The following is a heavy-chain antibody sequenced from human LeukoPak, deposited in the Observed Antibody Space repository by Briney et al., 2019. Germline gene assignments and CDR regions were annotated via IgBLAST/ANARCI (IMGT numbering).Heavy chain of an antibody. V-gene: IGHV3-53*01. CDR1: GFTVSGNY. J-gene: IGHJ6*02. CDR3: ARCWSRPYYYGMDV. Sequence: PRGSLRPSCAASGFTVSGNYMSWVRQAPGKGLEWVSVIYSGGSTYYADSVKGRFTISRDNSKNTLYLQMNSLRAEDTAVYYCARCWSRPYYYGMDVWGQGTTVTVSS. CDR2: IYSGGST. D-gene: IGHD3-3*01.